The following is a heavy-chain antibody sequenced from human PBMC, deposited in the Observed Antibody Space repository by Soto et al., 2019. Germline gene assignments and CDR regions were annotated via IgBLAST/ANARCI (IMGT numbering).Heavy chain of an antibody. D-gene: IGHD2-2*01. CDR2: IYYSGST. J-gene: IGHJ4*02. CDR1: GGSISSYY. Sequence: SETLSLTCTVSGGSISSYYWSWIRQPPGKGLEWIGYIYYSGSTNYNPSLKSRVSISVDTPENQLSLKLSSVTAADTAIYYCASRKREEDCSANSCYVRDWGQGTLVTVSS. CDR3: ASRKREEDCSANSCYVRD. V-gene: IGHV4-59*08.